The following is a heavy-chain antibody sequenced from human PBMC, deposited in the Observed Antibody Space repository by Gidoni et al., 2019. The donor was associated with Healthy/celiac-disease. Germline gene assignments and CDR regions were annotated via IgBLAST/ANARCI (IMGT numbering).Heavy chain of an antibody. D-gene: IGHD6-19*01. J-gene: IGHJ4*02. CDR2: ISAYNGNT. Sequence: QVQLVQSGAEVKKPGASVKVSCKASGSTFTSYGISWVRQAPGQGLEWMGWISAYNGNTNYAQKLQGRVTMTTDTSTSTAYMELRSLRSDDTAVYYCARLPPYSSGWYSWYYFDYWGQGTLVTVSS. V-gene: IGHV1-18*01. CDR3: ARLPPYSSGWYSWYYFDY. CDR1: GSTFTSYG.